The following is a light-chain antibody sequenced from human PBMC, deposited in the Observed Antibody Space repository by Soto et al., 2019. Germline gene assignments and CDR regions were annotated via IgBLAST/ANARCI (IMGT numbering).Light chain of an antibody. Sequence: DIQLTQSPSXLXAXXXXXVXXTCRAXQGISSYLAWYQQKPGKAPKLLIYAASTLQSGVPSRFSGSGSGTEFTLTISSLQPEDFATYYCQQLNSYPTFGPGTKVDIK. CDR3: QQLNSYPT. V-gene: IGKV1-9*01. CDR2: AAS. CDR1: QGISSY. J-gene: IGKJ3*01.